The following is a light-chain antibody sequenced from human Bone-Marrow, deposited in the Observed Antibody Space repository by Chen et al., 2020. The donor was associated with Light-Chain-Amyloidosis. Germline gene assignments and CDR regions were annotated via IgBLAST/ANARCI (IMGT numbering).Light chain of an antibody. CDR2: ADS. Sequence: SYVLTQPSSVSVAPGQTATIACGGNNIGSTSVHWYQQTPGQAPLLVVYADSERPSGIPERSSGSNSGNTATLTISRVEAGDEADYYCQVWDRSSDRPVFGGGTKLTVL. CDR1: NIGSTS. CDR3: QVWDRSSDRPV. V-gene: IGLV3-21*02. J-gene: IGLJ3*02.